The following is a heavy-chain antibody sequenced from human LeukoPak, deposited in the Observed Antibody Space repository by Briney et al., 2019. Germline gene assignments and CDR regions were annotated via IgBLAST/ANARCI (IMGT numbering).Heavy chain of an antibody. CDR3: ARGRNDNGGMFFDS. CDR1: GGSIRSYY. Sequence: PSETLSLTCTVSGGSIRSYYWSWIRQAPGKGLEWIGFISYSGYTSYSPSLKSRVAISVDTSKSQLSLRLSSMTAADTAIYYCARGRNDNGGMFFDSWAQGTLVTVSS. V-gene: IGHV4-59*01. CDR2: ISYSGYT. J-gene: IGHJ4*02. D-gene: IGHD4-23*01.